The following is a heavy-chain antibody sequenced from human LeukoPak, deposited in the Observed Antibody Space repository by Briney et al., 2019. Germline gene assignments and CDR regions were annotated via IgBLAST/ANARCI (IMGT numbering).Heavy chain of an antibody. CDR3: AREDYDTGALDY. J-gene: IGHJ4*02. CDR1: GFTFSSYG. Sequence: GGSLRLSCAASGFTFSSYGMHWVRQAPGKGLEWVAATSFDGNDYYADSLKGRFTISRDNSKSTLYLQINSLRAEDTAFYYCAREDYDTGALDYWGRGTLVTVST. CDR2: TSFDGND. V-gene: IGHV3-30*03. D-gene: IGHD3-22*01.